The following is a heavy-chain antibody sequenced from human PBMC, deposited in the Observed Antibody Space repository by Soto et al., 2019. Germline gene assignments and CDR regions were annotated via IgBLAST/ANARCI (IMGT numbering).Heavy chain of an antibody. CDR2: ISTYNGNS. V-gene: IGHV1-18*01. D-gene: IGHD2-2*01. Sequence: QGQLVQSGAEVKKPGASVKVSCKASGYTFTSYGISWVRQAPGQGLEWVGWISTYNGNSNYAQKYQGRVTMTTDTSTSTAYMEMSSLRSDDTAVYYCARIADCSTTSCSFPSRFHIRGYYYYYGLDVWGQGTTVTVSS. CDR3: ARIADCSTTSCSFPSRFHIRGYYYYYGLDV. CDR1: GYTFTSYG. J-gene: IGHJ6*02.